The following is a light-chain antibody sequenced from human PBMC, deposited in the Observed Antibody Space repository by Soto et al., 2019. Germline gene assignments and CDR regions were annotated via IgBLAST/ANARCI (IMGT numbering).Light chain of an antibody. CDR2: DAS. CDR1: QSISNY. V-gene: IGKV3-11*01. Sequence: EIWLTQCPATLSLSPGERATLSCRASQSISNYLAWYQQKPGQTPRILIYDASDMSTGIPATFSGSGSGTDFTLTIIGLVPEDFAVYYCQQRSDWPPYTFGQGTKLEIK. J-gene: IGKJ2*01. CDR3: QQRSDWPPYT.